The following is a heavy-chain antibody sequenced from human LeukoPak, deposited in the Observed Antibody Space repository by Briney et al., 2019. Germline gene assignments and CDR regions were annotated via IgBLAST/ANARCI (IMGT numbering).Heavy chain of an antibody. V-gene: IGHV1-8*01. CDR1: GYTFTSYD. D-gene: IGHD3-3*01. Sequence: ASVKVSCKASGYTFTSYDINWVRQATGQGLEWMGWMNPNSGNTGYAQKFQGRVTMTRNTSISTAYMELSSLRSEDTAVYYCARGGTYYDFWSGYYDYYGMDVWGQGTTVTVSS. CDR2: MNPNSGNT. CDR3: ARGGTYYDFWSGYYDYYGMDV. J-gene: IGHJ6*02.